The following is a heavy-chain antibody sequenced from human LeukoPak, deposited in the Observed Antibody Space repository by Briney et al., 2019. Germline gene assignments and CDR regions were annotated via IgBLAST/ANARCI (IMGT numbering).Heavy chain of an antibody. V-gene: IGHV1-46*01. J-gene: IGHJ4*02. CDR2: INPSGGST. Sequence: ASVKVSCKASGYTFTSYYIHWVRLAPGQGLEWMGIINPSGGSTTYAQKFQGRVTMTRDTSTSTVYMELSSLRSEDTVVYYCARGTSSWGFDYWGQGTLVTVSS. CDR3: ARGTSSWGFDY. D-gene: IGHD6-13*01. CDR1: GYTFTSYY.